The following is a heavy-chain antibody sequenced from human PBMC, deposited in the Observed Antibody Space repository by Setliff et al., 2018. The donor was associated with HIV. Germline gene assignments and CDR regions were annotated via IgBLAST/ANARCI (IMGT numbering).Heavy chain of an antibody. D-gene: IGHD3-22*01. CDR2: INHSGGT. CDR1: GFTFSSYA. V-gene: IGHV4-34*01. Sequence: SETLRLSCAASGFTFSSYAVSWVRQPPGKGLEWIGEINHSGGTNYNPSLKSRVTISVDTSKNQFSLKLSSVTAADTAVFYCARLTTTYYYESSAYYHPVWGQGTLVTVSS. J-gene: IGHJ4*02. CDR3: ARLTTTYYYESSAYYHPV.